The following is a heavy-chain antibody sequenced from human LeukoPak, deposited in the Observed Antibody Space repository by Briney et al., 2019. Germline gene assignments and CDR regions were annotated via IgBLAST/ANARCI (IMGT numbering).Heavy chain of an antibody. Sequence: GQSLRLSCAASGFTFSSYAMSWVRQAPGKGLEWVSTISDRGDSTFYAVSGKGRFTISRDNSKTTLFLQMQSLRAEDTAIYYCARDRAAADSDHWGKGTLLAVPS. CDR3: ARDRAAADSDH. CDR1: GFTFSSYA. CDR2: ISDRGDST. V-gene: IGHV3-23*01. J-gene: IGHJ4*02. D-gene: IGHD6-13*01.